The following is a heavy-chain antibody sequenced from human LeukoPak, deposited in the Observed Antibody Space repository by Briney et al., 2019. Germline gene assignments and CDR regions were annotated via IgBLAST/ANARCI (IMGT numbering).Heavy chain of an antibody. J-gene: IGHJ3*02. V-gene: IGHV1-2*06. CDR3: ASFNSTRRAFDI. D-gene: IGHD4-23*01. Sequence: ASVKVSCKASGYTFTGYYMHWVRQAPGQGLEWMGRINPNSGGTNYAQKLQGRVTMTTDTSTSTAYMELRSLRSDDTAVYYCASFNSTRRAFDIWGQGTMVTVSS. CDR1: GYTFTGYY. CDR2: INPNSGGT.